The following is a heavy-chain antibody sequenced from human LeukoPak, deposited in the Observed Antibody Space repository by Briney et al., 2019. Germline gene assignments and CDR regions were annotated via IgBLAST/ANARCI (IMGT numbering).Heavy chain of an antibody. D-gene: IGHD1-26*01. V-gene: IGHV4-4*07. CDR3: ARGGNYWPQWWFDP. J-gene: IGHJ5*02. CDR2: IYISGST. Sequence: SETLSLTCTVSGGSISSYYWSWIRQPAGKGLEWIGRIYISGSTNYNPSLKSRVTMSLDASKNQFSLELNSVTPADTAVYYCARGGNYWPQWWFDPWGRGTLVSVSS. CDR1: GGSISSYY.